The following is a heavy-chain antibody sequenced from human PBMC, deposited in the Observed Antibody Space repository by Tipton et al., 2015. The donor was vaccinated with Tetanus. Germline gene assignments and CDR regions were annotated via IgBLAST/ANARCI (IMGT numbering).Heavy chain of an antibody. D-gene: IGHD1-26*01. CDR2: INPSGGST. CDR1: GYTFTSYY. CDR3: ARASHPGIVGATSDFDY. V-gene: IGHV1-46*01. J-gene: IGHJ4*02. Sequence: QLVQSGSEVKKPGASVKVSCKASGYTFTSYYMHWVRQAPGHGLEWMGIINPSGGSTSYAQKLQGRVTMTRDTSTSTVYMELSSLRSEDTAVYYCARASHPGIVGATSDFDYWGQGTLVTVSS.